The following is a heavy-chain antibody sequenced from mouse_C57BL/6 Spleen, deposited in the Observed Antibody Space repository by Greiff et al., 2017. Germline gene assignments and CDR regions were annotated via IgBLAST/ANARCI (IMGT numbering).Heavy chain of an antibody. J-gene: IGHJ4*01. Sequence: DVKLQESGPELVKPGASVKMSCKASGYTFTDYNMHWVKQSHGKSLEWIGYINPNNGGTSYNQKFKGKATLTVNKSSSTAYMELRSLTSEDSAVYYCASITTVVATRRYYAMDYWGQGTSVTVSS. CDR3: ASITTVVATRRYYAMDY. CDR2: INPNNGGT. D-gene: IGHD1-1*01. CDR1: GYTFTDYN. V-gene: IGHV1-22*01.